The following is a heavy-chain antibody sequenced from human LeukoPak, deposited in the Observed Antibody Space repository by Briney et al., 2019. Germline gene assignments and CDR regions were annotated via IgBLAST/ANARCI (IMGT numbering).Heavy chain of an antibody. CDR2: IYSGGST. Sequence: GGSLRLSCAASGFTVSSNYMSWVRQAPGKGLEWVSVIYSGGSTYYPDSVKGRFTISRDNSKNTLYLQMSSLRPEDTAVYYCAREGPSTTVVTPYYGYYGLDVWGQGTTVTVSS. CDR1: GFTVSSNY. J-gene: IGHJ6*02. CDR3: AREGPSTTVVTPYYGYYGLDV. V-gene: IGHV3-66*01. D-gene: IGHD4-23*01.